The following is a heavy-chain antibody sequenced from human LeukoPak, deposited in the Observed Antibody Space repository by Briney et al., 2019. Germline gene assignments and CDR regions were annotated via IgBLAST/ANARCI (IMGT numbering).Heavy chain of an antibody. CDR3: ARAYGSTTGAHFDY. D-gene: IGHD1-14*01. J-gene: IGHJ4*02. Sequence: PGGSLRLSCAASGFTFSNYGMHWVRQAPGKGLEWVAFIRYDGSIKYYTDSVKGRFTISRDNSKNTLYLQMNSLRAEDTAVYYCARAYGSTTGAHFDYWGQGTLVTVSS. CDR2: IRYDGSIK. V-gene: IGHV3-30*02. CDR1: GFTFSNYG.